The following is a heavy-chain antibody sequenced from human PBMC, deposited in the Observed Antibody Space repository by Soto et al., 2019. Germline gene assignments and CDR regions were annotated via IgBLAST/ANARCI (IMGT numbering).Heavy chain of an antibody. V-gene: IGHV4-31*11. D-gene: IGHD3-22*01. CDR1: GGSFSGYY. J-gene: IGHJ3*02. CDR3: ARELYYYDSSGLITDAFDI. Sequence: SSETLSLTCAVYGGSFSGYYWSWIRQHPGKGLEWIGYIYYSGSTYYNPSLKSRVTISVDTSKNQFSLKLSSVTAADTAVYYCARELYYYDSSGLITDAFDIWGQGTMVTVSS. CDR2: IYYSGST.